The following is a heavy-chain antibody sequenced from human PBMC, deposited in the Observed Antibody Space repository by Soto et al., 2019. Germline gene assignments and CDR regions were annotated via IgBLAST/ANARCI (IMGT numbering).Heavy chain of an antibody. CDR2: ISSSSSYI. D-gene: IGHD1-20*01. CDR3: ARDPSGITGIDY. CDR1: GFTFSSYS. J-gene: IGHJ4*02. Sequence: GGSLRLSCAASGFTFSSYSMNWVRQAPGKGLEWVSSISSSSSYIYYADSVKGRFTISRDNAKNSLYLQMNSLRAEDTAVYYCARDPSGITGIDYWGQGTLVTVS. V-gene: IGHV3-21*01.